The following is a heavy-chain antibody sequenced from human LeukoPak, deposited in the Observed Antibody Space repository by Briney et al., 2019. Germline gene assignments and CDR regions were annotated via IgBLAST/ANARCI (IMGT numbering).Heavy chain of an antibody. J-gene: IGHJ4*02. CDR2: ISYDGSNK. Sequence: GGSLRLSCAASGFSLSNYWMHWVRQAPGKGLEWVAVISYDGSNKYYADSVKGRFTISRDNSKNTLYLQMNSLRAEDTAVYYCARQGLYDILTGYYPPALDYWGQGTLVTVSS. CDR1: GFSLSNYW. V-gene: IGHV3-30*03. CDR3: ARQGLYDILTGYYPPALDY. D-gene: IGHD3-9*01.